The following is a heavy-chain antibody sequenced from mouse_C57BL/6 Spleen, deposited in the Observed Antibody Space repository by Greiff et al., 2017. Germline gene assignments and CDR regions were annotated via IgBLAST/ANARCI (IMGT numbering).Heavy chain of an antibody. Sequence: EVKVVESGAELVKPGASVKLSCTASGFNIKDYYMHWVKQRTEQGLEWIGRIDPEDGETKYAPKFQGKATITADTSSNTAYLQLSSLTSEDTAVYYCAFIYYDYDRDYYAMDYWGQGTSVTVSS. J-gene: IGHJ4*01. CDR3: AFIYYDYDRDYYAMDY. D-gene: IGHD2-4*01. CDR1: GFNIKDYY. V-gene: IGHV14-2*01. CDR2: IDPEDGET.